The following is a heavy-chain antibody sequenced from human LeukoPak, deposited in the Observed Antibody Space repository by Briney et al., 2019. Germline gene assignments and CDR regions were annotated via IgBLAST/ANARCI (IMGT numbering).Heavy chain of an antibody. CDR3: ATDQRYAFDY. CDR1: GFSFTDYP. J-gene: IGHJ4*02. Sequence: PGGSLRLSCATSGFSFTDYPMNWVRQAPGKGLEWISNIRTTAEGAKYAYYADSVKGRVTISRDDGKNTLYLHMNGLRDDDTAVYYCATDQRYAFDYWGQGTLVTVSS. V-gene: IGHV3-48*02. D-gene: IGHD3-9*01. CDR2: IRTTAEGAKYA.